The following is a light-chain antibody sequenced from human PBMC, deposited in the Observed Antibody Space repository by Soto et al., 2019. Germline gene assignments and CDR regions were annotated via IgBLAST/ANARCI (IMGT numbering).Light chain of an antibody. CDR1: QSLLHSNGYNF. V-gene: IGKV2-28*01. Sequence: DIVMTQSPLSLPVTPGEPASISCRSSQSLLHSNGYNFLDWYLQKPGQSPQLLIYLGSYRASGVPDRFSGSGSGTDFTLKISRVEAEDVGVYYCMQALQPLITFGQGTRLEIK. CDR2: LGS. CDR3: MQALQPLIT. J-gene: IGKJ5*01.